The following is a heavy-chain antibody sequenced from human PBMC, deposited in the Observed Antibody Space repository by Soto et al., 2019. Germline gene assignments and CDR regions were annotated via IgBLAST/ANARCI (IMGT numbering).Heavy chain of an antibody. CDR2: SYWNGDK. V-gene: IGHV2-5*01. CDR1: GFSLSTRGEG. CDR3: DHMTYYYASSYYASGHGFQH. J-gene: IGHJ1*01. Sequence: QITLKESGPTLVNPTQTLTLTCTFSGFSLSTRGEGVGWVRQPPGKALEWLALSYWNGDKRYSPSLKTRLTITKGTCDNPEVLTMTNMDPVDTATYYSDHMTYYYASSYYASGHGFQHWGQGTLVTVSS. D-gene: IGHD3-10*01.